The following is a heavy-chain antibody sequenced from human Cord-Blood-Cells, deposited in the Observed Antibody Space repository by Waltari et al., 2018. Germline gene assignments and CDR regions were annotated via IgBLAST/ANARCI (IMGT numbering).Heavy chain of an antibody. CDR2: IYSGGST. CDR1: GFTVSSHY. V-gene: IGHV3-53*04. Sequence: EVPLVESGGGLVQPGGSLRLSCTAAGFTVSSHYMSWVRQAPGKGLEWVSVIYSGGSTYYADSVKGRFTISRHNSKNTLYLQMNSLRAEDTAVYYCARERGPRYFDLWGRGTLVTVSS. J-gene: IGHJ2*01. D-gene: IGHD3-10*01. CDR3: ARERGPRYFDL.